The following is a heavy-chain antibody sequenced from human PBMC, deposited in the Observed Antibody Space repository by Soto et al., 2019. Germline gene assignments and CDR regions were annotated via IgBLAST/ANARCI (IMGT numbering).Heavy chain of an antibody. Sequence: GESLKISCKGSGYNFINYWIGWVRQVPGKGLEWMGIIYPGDFDIKYSPSFQGQVTISADKSITTAYLQWSSLKASDTAMYYCARSYGGEYYDSRQYYYSYWGQGTLVTVSS. CDR1: GYNFINYW. CDR2: IYPGDFDI. D-gene: IGHD3-22*01. CDR3: ARSYGGEYYDSRQYYYSY. J-gene: IGHJ4*02. V-gene: IGHV5-51*01.